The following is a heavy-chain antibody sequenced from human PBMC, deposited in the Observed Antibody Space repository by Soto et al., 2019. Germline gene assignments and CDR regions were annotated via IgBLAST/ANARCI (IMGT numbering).Heavy chain of an antibody. V-gene: IGHV3-23*01. D-gene: IGHD6-6*01. Sequence: HPGGSLRLSCAASGFTFSSYAMSWVRQAPGKGLEWVSAISGSGGSTYYADSVKGRFTISRDNSKNTLYLQMNSLRAEDTAVYYCAKALSRGSPMIAALYIDYWGQGTLVTVSS. CDR3: AKALSRGSPMIAALYIDY. CDR1: GFTFSSYA. CDR2: ISGSGGST. J-gene: IGHJ4*02.